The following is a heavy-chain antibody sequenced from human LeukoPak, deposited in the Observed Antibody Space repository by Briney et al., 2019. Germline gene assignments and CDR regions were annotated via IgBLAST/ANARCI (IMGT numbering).Heavy chain of an antibody. V-gene: IGHV3-23*01. Sequence: GGSLRLSCAAFGFTFSNYAMSWVRQAPGKGLEWVSLISGNGGNTYYADSVKGRFTISRDNSKNTLYVQMNSLRAEDTAVYYCAKDLRGWGSFDYWGQGTLVTVSS. D-gene: IGHD3-16*01. CDR1: GFTFSNYA. J-gene: IGHJ4*02. CDR2: ISGNGGNT. CDR3: AKDLRGWGSFDY.